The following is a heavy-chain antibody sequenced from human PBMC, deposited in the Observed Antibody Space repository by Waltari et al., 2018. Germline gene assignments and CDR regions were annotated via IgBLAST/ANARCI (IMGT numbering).Heavy chain of an antibody. CDR3: ARASTYSGSYPTDY. D-gene: IGHD1-26*01. V-gene: IGHV1-8*01. CDR1: GYTFTSYD. CDR2: MNPNSGNT. J-gene: IGHJ4*02. Sequence: QVQLVQSGAEVKKPGASVKVSCKASGYTFTSYDINWMRQATGQGLEWMGWMNPNSGNTGYAQKFQGRVTMTRNTSISTAYMELSSLRSEDTAVYYCARASTYSGSYPTDYWGQGTLVTVSS.